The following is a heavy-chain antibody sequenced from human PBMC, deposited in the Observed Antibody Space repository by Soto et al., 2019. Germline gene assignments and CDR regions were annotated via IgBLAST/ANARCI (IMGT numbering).Heavy chain of an antibody. CDR3: ARQYCSGGSCYSVYYYGMDV. D-gene: IGHD2-15*01. J-gene: IGHJ6*02. CDR1: GYSFTSYW. Sequence: GESLKSSCNGSGYSFTSYWISWVRQMPGKVLELVGRIDPSDSYTNYSPSFQGHVTISADKPISTAYLQWSSLKASDPAMYYCARQYCSGGSCYSVYYYGMDVWGQGTTGTVSS. CDR2: IDPSDSYT. V-gene: IGHV5-10-1*01.